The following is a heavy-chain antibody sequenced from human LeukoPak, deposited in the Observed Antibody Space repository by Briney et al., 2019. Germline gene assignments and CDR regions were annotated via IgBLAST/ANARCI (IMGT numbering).Heavy chain of an antibody. CDR2: IKSKTDGGTT. Sequence: GGSLRLSCAASGFTFSNAWMSWVRQAPGKGLEWVGRIKSKTDGGTTDYAAPVKGRFTISRDDSKNTLYLQMNSLKTEDTAEYYCTTDYQRYCTNGVCYRRYFQHWGQGTLVTVSS. V-gene: IGHV3-15*01. CDR1: GFTFSNAW. CDR3: TTDYQRYCTNGVCYRRYFQH. J-gene: IGHJ1*01. D-gene: IGHD2-8*01.